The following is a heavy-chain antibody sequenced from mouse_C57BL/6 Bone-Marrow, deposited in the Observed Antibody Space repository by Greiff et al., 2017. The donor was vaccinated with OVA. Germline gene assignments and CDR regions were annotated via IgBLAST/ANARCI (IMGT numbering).Heavy chain of an antibody. CDR3: ARHGEAMDY. CDR2: ISSGGSYT. Sequence: EVKLVESGGDLVKPGGSLKLSCAASGFTFSSYGMSWVRQTPDKRLEWVATISSGGSYTYYPDSVKGRFTISRDNAKNTLYLQMSSLKSDDTARYYCARHGEAMDYWGQGTSVTVSS. V-gene: IGHV5-6*01. J-gene: IGHJ4*01. CDR1: GFTFSSYG.